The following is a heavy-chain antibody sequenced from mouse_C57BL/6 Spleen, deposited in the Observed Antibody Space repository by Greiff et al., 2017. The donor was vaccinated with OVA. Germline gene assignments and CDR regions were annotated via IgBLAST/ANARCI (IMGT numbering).Heavy chain of an antibody. CDR2: ISYDGSN. Sequence: EVKLVESGPGLVKPSQSLSLTCSVTGYSITSGYYWNWIRQFPGNKLEWMGYISYDGSNNYNPSLKNRISITRDTSKNQFFLKLNSVTTEDTATYYCARGYGYFDYWGQGTTLTVSS. CDR1: GYSITSGYY. D-gene: IGHD1-1*02. J-gene: IGHJ2*01. V-gene: IGHV3-6*01. CDR3: ARGYGYFDY.